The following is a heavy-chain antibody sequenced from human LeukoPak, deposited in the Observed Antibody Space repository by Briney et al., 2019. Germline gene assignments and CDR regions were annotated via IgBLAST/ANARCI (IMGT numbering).Heavy chain of an antibody. V-gene: IGHV4-59*08. CDR3: ARSLVVGATYPYH. CDR2: MSYSGST. Sequence: SETLSLTCTVSGGSISDYYWNWIRQPPGKGLEWIGYMSYSGSTNYNPSLKSRVTISVDMSKNQFSLKLSSVTAADTAVYYCARSLVVGATYPYHWGQGTLVTVSS. D-gene: IGHD1-26*01. J-gene: IGHJ5*02. CDR1: GGSISDYY.